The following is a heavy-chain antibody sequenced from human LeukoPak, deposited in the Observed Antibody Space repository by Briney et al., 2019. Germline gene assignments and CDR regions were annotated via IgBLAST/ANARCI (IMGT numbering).Heavy chain of an antibody. CDR3: ARGQAGGNYRYYYMDV. V-gene: IGHV1-2*02. J-gene: IGHJ6*03. Sequence: ASVKVSCKASGYIFTDYYMHWVRQAPGQGLEWMGWINPNTGGTNYAQKFQGRVTMTRDTSISTAYMELSRLTSDDTAVYYCARGQAGGNYRYYYMDVWGKGTTVTVSS. D-gene: IGHD2-8*02. CDR1: GYIFTDYY. CDR2: INPNTGGT.